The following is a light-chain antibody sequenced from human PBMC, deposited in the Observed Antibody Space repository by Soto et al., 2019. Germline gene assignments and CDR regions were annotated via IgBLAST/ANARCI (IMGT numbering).Light chain of an antibody. CDR3: QTWGTGFRV. Sequence: QPVLTQSPSASASLGASVKLTCTLTSGHSSYAIAWHQQQPERGPRYLMKLDSDGSHFKGDGVPDRFSGSSSGSERYLTISSLQSEDEADYYCQTWGTGFRVFGGGTQLTVL. CDR2: LDSDGSH. V-gene: IGLV4-69*01. J-gene: IGLJ3*02. CDR1: SGHSSYA.